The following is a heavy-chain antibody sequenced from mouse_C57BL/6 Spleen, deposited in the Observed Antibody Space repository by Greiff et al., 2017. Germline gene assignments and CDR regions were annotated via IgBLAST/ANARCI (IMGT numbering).Heavy chain of an antibody. CDR2: INPGSGGT. V-gene: IGHV1-54*01. J-gene: IGHJ3*01. CDR3: ARGTPWFAY. D-gene: IGHD3-3*01. CDR1: GYAFSNYL. Sequence: QVQLKQSGAELVRPGTSVKVSCKASGYAFSNYLIEWVKQRPGQGLEWIGVINPGSGGTNYNEKFKGKATLTADKSSSTAYKQLSSLTSEDSAVYFCARGTPWFAYWGQGTLV.